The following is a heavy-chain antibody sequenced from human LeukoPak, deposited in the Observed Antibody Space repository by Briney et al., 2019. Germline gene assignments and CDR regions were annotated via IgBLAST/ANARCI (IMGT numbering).Heavy chain of an antibody. CDR3: VRRTRVAMPNALDLISDF. CDR2: ITDGGRT. D-gene: IGHD2-2*01. CDR1: GDSFSGHY. Sequence: SETLSLTCAVYGDSFSGHYWSWVRQPPGKGLEWVGEITDGGRTSYSPSLKTRATVSIVPSQRQFSLQLHSVTAADTAIYYCVRRTRVAMPNALDLISDFWGQGTLVTVSS. J-gene: IGHJ4*02. V-gene: IGHV4-34*01.